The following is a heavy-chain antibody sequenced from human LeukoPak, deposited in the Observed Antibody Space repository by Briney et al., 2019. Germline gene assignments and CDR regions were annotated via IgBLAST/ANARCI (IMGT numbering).Heavy chain of an antibody. Sequence: GGSLRLSCAASGFTFDDYGMSWVRQAPGKGLEWVSGINWNGGSTGYADSVKGRFTISRDNAKNSLYLQMNSLRAEDTALYYCARVGYYDSSGLWGYYYYYYMDVWGKGTTVTVSS. CDR2: INWNGGST. J-gene: IGHJ6*03. CDR1: GFTFDDYG. CDR3: ARVGYYDSSGLWGYYYYYYMDV. V-gene: IGHV3-20*04. D-gene: IGHD3-22*01.